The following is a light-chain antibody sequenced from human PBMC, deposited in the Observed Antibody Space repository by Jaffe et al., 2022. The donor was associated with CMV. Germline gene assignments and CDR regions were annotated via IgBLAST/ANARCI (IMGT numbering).Light chain of an antibody. V-gene: IGKV3-11*01. CDR1: QSVGSF. J-gene: IGKJ4*01. Sequence: EIVLTQSPATLSLSPGERATLSCRASQSVGSFLAWYQQKPGQAPRLLIYDTSNRATDIPARFSGSGSGTDFTLTISSLEPEDFAIYFCQQRGSWPLTFGGGTNVEIK. CDR2: DTS. CDR3: QQRGSWPLT.